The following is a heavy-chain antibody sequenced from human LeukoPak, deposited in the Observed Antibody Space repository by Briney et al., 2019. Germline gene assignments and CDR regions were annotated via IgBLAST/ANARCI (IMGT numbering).Heavy chain of an antibody. D-gene: IGHD4-23*01. CDR1: GFTFSTYW. Sequence: GGSLKLSCAASGFTFSTYWMHWVRQAPGKGLVWVSRISSDGSIAINADSVEGRFTVSRDNAKNTLYLQMNSLRVEDTGVYYCARADYGGNSDFHYWGQGTLVTVSS. J-gene: IGHJ4*02. V-gene: IGHV3-74*01. CDR2: ISSDGSIA. CDR3: ARADYGGNSDFHY.